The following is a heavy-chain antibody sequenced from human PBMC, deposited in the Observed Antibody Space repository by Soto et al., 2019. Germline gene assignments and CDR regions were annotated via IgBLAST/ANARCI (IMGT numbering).Heavy chain of an antibody. Sequence: QVQLVQSGAEVKKPGASVKVSCKASGYTFTSYGISWVRQAPGQGLEWMGWISAYNGNTNYAQKLQGRVTMTTDTSTSTAYMELRSPRSDDTAVYYCARDNIDLIAVAGTSDYWGQGTLVTVSS. D-gene: IGHD6-19*01. CDR2: ISAYNGNT. CDR3: ARDNIDLIAVAGTSDY. J-gene: IGHJ4*02. V-gene: IGHV1-18*01. CDR1: GYTFTSYG.